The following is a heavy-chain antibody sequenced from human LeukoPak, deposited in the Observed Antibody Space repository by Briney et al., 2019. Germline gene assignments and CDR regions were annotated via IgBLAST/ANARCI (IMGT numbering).Heavy chain of an antibody. Sequence: PGGSLRLSCAASGFTFSSYSMNWVRQAPGKGLEWVSSISSSSSYIYYADSVKGRFTISRDNAKNSLYLQMNSLRAEDTAVYYCASIFGGSGSYYHWGQGTLVTVSS. CDR2: ISSSSSYI. D-gene: IGHD3-10*01. V-gene: IGHV3-21*01. J-gene: IGHJ5*02. CDR3: ASIFGGSGSYYH. CDR1: GFTFSSYS.